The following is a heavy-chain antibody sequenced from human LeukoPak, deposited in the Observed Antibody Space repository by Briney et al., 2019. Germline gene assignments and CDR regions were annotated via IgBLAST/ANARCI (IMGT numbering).Heavy chain of an antibody. V-gene: IGHV4-59*08. J-gene: IGHJ5*02. CDR3: ARHGGSGYYFWFDP. CDR2: IYYSGST. CDR1: GGSISSYY. D-gene: IGHD3-22*01. Sequence: PSETLSLTCTVSGGSISSYYWSWIRQPPGKGLEWIGYIYYSGSTNYNPSLKSRVTISVDTSKNQFSLKLSSVTAADTAVYYCARHGGSGYYFWFDPWGQGALVTVSS.